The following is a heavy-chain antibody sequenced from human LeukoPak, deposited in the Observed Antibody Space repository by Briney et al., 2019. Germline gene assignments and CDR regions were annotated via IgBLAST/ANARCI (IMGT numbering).Heavy chain of an antibody. J-gene: IGHJ4*02. V-gene: IGHV3-72*01. Sequence: PGGSLRLSCAASGFTFSDDYMDWVRQAPGKGLEWIGRIRNKANSYTTDYAESVKGRFTISRDDSKNSLYLQMNSLETEDTAVYYCARDFSWTFDYWGRGTLVTVSS. CDR1: GFTFSDDY. D-gene: IGHD2-15*01. CDR2: IRNKANSYTT. CDR3: ARDFSWTFDY.